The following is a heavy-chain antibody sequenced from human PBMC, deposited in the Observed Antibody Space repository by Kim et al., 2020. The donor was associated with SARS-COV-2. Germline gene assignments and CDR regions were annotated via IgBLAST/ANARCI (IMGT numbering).Heavy chain of an antibody. CDR2: IDPSDSYT. V-gene: IGHV5-10-1*01. CDR1: GYSFTSYW. CDR3: ARWGGFYDFWSGYYTFLDI. Sequence: GESLKISCKGSGYSFTSYWISWVRQMPGKGLEWMGRIDPSDSYTNYSPSFQGHVTISADKSISTAYLQWSSLKASDTAMYYCARWGGFYDFWSGYYTFLDIWGQGTMVTVSS. D-gene: IGHD3-3*01. J-gene: IGHJ3*02.